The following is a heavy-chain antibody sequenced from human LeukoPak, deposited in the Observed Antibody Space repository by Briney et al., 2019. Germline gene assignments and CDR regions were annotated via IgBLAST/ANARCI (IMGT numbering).Heavy chain of an antibody. J-gene: IGHJ4*02. D-gene: IGHD2-15*01. Sequence: ASVKVSCKASGYTFTSYPMHWVRQAPGQRLEWMGWINPGNANTKYSQKFQGRVTIARDTSASTAYMELSSLRFEDTAVYFCARGGGSCSGGSCYSSYFDSGAREPWSPSPQ. CDR3: ARGGGSCSGGSCYSSYFDS. CDR1: GYTFTSYP. V-gene: IGHV1-3*01. CDR2: INPGNANT.